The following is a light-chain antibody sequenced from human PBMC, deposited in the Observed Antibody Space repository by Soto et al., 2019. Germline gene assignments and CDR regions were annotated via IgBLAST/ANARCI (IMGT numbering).Light chain of an antibody. CDR2: DAS. CDR1: QSVGDY. Sequence: EIVFTQSPATLSLSPGETATLSCRTSQSVGDYLAWYQQKPGQAPRVLIYDASNRAPGIPARFSGSGYGTDFTLTITSLEPEDFAVYYCQQRRDWPRVTFGGGTKVEIK. V-gene: IGKV3-11*01. CDR3: QQRRDWPRVT. J-gene: IGKJ4*01.